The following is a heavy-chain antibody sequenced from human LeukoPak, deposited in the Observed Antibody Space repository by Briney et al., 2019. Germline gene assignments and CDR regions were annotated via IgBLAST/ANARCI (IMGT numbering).Heavy chain of an antibody. CDR3: AVYCGGDCYSGVNNWFDP. CDR1: GGSISSSNW. CDR2: IYHSGST. D-gene: IGHD2-21*02. J-gene: IGHJ5*02. Sequence: SETLSLTCAVSGGSISSSNWWSWVRQPPGKGLEWIGEIYHSGSTNYNPSLKSRVTISVDKSKNQFSLQLSSVTAADTAVYYCAVYCGGDCYSGVNNWFDPGGQGTLVTVSS. V-gene: IGHV4-4*02.